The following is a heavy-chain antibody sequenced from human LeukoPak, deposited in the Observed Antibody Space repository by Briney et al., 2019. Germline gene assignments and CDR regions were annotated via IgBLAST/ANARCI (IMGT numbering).Heavy chain of an antibody. J-gene: IGHJ4*02. CDR1: GYSISSGYY. CDR3: ARALSTRDGYNYGFDY. Sequence: SETLSLTCTVSGYSISSGYYWGWIRQTPGKGLEWIGSVSYSGRTDYNPSLKSRVTISVDTSKNQFSLKLSSVTAADTAVYYCARALSTRDGYNYGFDYWGQGTLVTVSS. CDR2: VSYSGRT. D-gene: IGHD5-24*01. V-gene: IGHV4-38-2*02.